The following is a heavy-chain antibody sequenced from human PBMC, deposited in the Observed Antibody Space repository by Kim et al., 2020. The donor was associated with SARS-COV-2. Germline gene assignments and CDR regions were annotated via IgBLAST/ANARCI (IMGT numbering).Heavy chain of an antibody. Sequence: SQTLSLTCAXSGDRVSSNSAAWNWLRQSPSRGLEWLGRTYYRSKWYNDYAVSVKSRITINPDTSKNQFSLQLNSVTPEDTAVYYCARDTMVRGVMYYFDYWGQGTLVTLSS. V-gene: IGHV6-1*01. D-gene: IGHD3-10*01. CDR2: TYYRSKWYN. CDR1: GDRVSSNSAA. J-gene: IGHJ4*02. CDR3: ARDTMVRGVMYYFDY.